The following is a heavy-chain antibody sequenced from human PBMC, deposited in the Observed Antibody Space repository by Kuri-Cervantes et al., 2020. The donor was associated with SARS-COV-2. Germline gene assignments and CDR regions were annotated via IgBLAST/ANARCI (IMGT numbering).Heavy chain of an antibody. Sequence: GGSLRLSCAASGFTFSSYAMHWVRQAPGKGLEYVSAISSNGGSTYYADSVKGRFTISRDNSKNTLYLQMGSLRAEDMAVYYCAKDNVVADGYNSLEGAFDYWGQGTLVTVSS. CDR1: GFTFSSYA. V-gene: IGHV3-64*02. J-gene: IGHJ4*02. CDR2: ISSNGGST. CDR3: AKDNVVADGYNSLEGAFDY. D-gene: IGHD5-24*01.